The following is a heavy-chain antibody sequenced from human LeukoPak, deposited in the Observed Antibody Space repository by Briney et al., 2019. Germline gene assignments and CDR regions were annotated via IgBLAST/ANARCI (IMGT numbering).Heavy chain of an antibody. J-gene: IGHJ4*02. V-gene: IGHV3-66*02. CDR1: GFTVSSNY. D-gene: IGHD3-22*01. CDR2: IYSGGST. Sequence: PGGSLRLSCAASGFTVSSNYMSWVRQAPGKGLEWVSVIYSGGSTYYADSVKGRFTISRDNSKNTLYLQMNSLRAEDTAVYYCARDIPYDSSGYGLGYWGQGTLVTVSP. CDR3: ARDIPYDSSGYGLGY.